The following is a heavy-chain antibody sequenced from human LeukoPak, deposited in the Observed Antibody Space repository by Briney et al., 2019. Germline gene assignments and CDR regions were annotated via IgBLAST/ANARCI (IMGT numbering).Heavy chain of an antibody. D-gene: IGHD2/OR15-2a*01. CDR2: INQDGSEK. J-gene: IGHJ4*02. CDR3: ARDPLWPGQPHYFDS. V-gene: IGHV3-7*01. Sequence: QPGGSLRLSCAASGFTFSAYCMSWVRQAPGKGLEWVASINQDGSEKYYVDSVKGRFTISRDNAKNSLYLQMHSLRAEDTAVYYCARDPLWPGQPHYFDSWGQGTLVTVSS. CDR1: GFTFSAYC.